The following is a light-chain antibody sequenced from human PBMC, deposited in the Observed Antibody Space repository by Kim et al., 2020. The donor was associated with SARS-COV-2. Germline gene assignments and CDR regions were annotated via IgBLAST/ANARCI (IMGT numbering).Light chain of an antibody. CDR2: SNN. CDR3: VAWDDSLNGWV. Sequence: ELTQPPSASGTPGQRVTISCSGSSSTIGSNVVNWYQHLPGTAPKLLMYSNNQRPSGVPDRFSGSKYGTSVSLAISDLQSEDEADYYCVAWDDSLNGWVFGGGTQLTVL. J-gene: IGLJ3*02. V-gene: IGLV1-44*01. CDR1: SSTIGSNV.